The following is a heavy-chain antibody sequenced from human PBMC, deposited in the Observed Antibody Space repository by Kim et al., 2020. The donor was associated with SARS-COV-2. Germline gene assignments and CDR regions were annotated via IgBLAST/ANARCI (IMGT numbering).Heavy chain of an antibody. J-gene: IGHJ4*02. Sequence: GGSLRLSCAASGFTFSSYAKSWVRQAPGKGLEWVSAISGSGGSTYYADSVKGRFTISRDNSKNTLYLQMNSLRAEDTAVYYCAKGGIVVPAARLIDYWGQGTLVTVSS. CDR1: GFTFSSYA. CDR3: AKGGIVVPAARLIDY. V-gene: IGHV3-23*01. D-gene: IGHD2-2*01. CDR2: ISGSGGST.